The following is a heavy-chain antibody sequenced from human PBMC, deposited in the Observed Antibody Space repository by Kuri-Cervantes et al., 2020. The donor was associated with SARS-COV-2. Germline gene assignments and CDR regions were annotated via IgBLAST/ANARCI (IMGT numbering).Heavy chain of an antibody. Sequence: ASVKVSCKASGYTFTNYGISWVRQAPGQGLEWMGWISAYNGNTNYAQKLQDRVTMTTDTSTNTAYMELRSLRSDDTAVYYCARHIRVLTTIHLDYWGKGTLVTVSS. CDR3: ARHIRVLTTIHLDY. CDR1: GYTFTNYG. CDR2: ISAYNGNT. V-gene: IGHV1-18*01. D-gene: IGHD4-17*01. J-gene: IGHJ4*02.